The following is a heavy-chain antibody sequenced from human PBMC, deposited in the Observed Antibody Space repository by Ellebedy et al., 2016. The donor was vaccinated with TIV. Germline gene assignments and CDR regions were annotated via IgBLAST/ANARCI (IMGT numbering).Heavy chain of an antibody. D-gene: IGHD3-16*01. CDR3: ASLESYGFDQ. Sequence: GESLKISXAASGFTFSSYPMPWVRQAPGKGLEWVSYINSTSATIYYADSVKGRFTLSRDNAKNSLYLQMNSLRVEHTAVFYCASLESYGFDQWGQGTLVTVSS. V-gene: IGHV3-48*04. CDR1: GFTFSSYP. CDR2: INSTSATI. J-gene: IGHJ4*02.